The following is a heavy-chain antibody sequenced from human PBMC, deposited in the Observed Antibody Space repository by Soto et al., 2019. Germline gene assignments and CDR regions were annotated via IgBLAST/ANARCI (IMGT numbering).Heavy chain of an antibody. V-gene: IGHV6-1*01. J-gene: IGHJ3*02. CDR1: GDSVSSNSAA. D-gene: IGHD3-22*01. CDR3: AREQERITMIVVLGAFDI. CDR2: TYYRSKWYN. Sequence: SQTLSLTCAISGDSVSSNSAAWNWIRQSPSRGLEWLGRTYYRSKWYNDYAVSVKSRITINPDTSKNQFSLQLNSVTPEDTAVYYCAREQERITMIVVLGAFDIWGQGTMVTVSS.